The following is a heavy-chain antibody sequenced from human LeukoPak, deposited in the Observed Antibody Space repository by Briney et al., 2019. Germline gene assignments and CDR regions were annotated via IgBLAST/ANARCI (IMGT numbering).Heavy chain of an antibody. CDR2: MNPNSGNT. V-gene: IGHV1-8*03. CDR1: GYTFTGYD. D-gene: IGHD2-2*01. CDR3: ARQLSSTSFPFDY. Sequence: ASVKVSCKASGYTFTGYDINWVRQATGQGLEWMGWMNPNSGNTGYAQKFQGRVTITRNTSISTAYMELSSLRSEDTAVYYCARQLSSTSFPFDYWGQGTLVTVSS. J-gene: IGHJ4*02.